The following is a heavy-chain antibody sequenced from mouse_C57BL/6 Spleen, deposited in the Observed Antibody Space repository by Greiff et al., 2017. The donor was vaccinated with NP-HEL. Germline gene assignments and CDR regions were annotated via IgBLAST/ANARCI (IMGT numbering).Heavy chain of an antibody. CDR2: IYPGDGDT. CDR1: GYAFSSSW. V-gene: IGHV1-82*01. CDR3: ARLPGSADFDY. Sequence: QVQLQQSGPELVKPGASVKISCKASGYAFSSSWMNWVKQRPGKGLEWIGRIYPGDGDTNYNGKFKGKATLTADKSSSTAYMQLSSLTSEDSAVYFCARLPGSADFDYWGQGTTLTVSS. D-gene: IGHD1-1*01. J-gene: IGHJ2*01.